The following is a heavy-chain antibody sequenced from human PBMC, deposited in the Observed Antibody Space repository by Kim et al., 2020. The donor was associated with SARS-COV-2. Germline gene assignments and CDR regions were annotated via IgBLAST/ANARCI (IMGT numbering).Heavy chain of an antibody. CDR3: ARWERYDYVWGRDRYGPFYDGMDV. Sequence: GGSLRLSCAASGFTFSSYGMHWVRQAPGKGLEWVADIWYDGSNKYYADSVKGRFTISRDNSKNTLYLQMNSLRAEDTAVYYCARWERYDYVWGRDRYGPFYDGMDVWGQGTTVTVSS. D-gene: IGHD3-16*02. J-gene: IGHJ6*02. CDR1: GFTFSSYG. CDR2: IWYDGSNK. V-gene: IGHV3-33*08.